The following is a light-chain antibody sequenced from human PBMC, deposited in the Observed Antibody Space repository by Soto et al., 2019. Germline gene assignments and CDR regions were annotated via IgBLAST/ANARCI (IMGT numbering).Light chain of an antibody. CDR3: QQYYSPTRYT. J-gene: IGKJ2*01. CDR1: QHVLYSSNNKNL. CDR2: WAS. V-gene: IGKV4-1*01. Sequence: DIVMTQSPEYLAVSLGERATINCKSSQHVLYSSNNKNLIAWYQQKPGQPPKLLIYWASTRESGVPDRFSGSGSGRDCTRTISSLQAEDVAVYYCQQYYSPTRYTFGQGTRLEIK.